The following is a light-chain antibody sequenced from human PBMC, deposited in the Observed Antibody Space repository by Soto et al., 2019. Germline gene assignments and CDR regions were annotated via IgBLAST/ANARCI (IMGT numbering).Light chain of an antibody. CDR1: QSVSSSN. CDR3: QNCGNSPPYT. CDR2: GAY. Sequence: EIVLTQSPGTLSLSPGERTTLSCRASQSVSSSNLLWYQQKRGQAPRLLIYGAYKRATGIPDRFSGSGSGTDFTLTISRLEPEDFALYYCQNCGNSPPYTFGSGTKVDIK. V-gene: IGKV3-20*01. J-gene: IGKJ2*01.